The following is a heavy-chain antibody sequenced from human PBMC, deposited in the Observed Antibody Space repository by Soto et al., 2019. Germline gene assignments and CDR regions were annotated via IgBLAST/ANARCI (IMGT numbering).Heavy chain of an antibody. CDR3: AGGGWVWKRTGDYFDGMAV. CDR2: IIPIFGTA. CDR1: GGTFSSYA. J-gene: IGHJ6*02. V-gene: IGHV1-69*13. D-gene: IGHD1-1*01. Sequence: VKVSCKASGGTFSSYAISWVRQAPGQGLEWMGGIIPIFGTANYAQKFQGRVTITADESTSTAYMELSSLRSEDTAVYYCAGGGWVWKRTGDYFDGMAVWGQGTTVTGSS.